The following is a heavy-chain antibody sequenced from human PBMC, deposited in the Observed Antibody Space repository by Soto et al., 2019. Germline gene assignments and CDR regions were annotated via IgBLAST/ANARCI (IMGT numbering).Heavy chain of an antibody. CDR3: ARGEFWEGYSSSWYAAE. CDR1: GGSISSGDYY. D-gene: IGHD6-13*01. V-gene: IGHV4-30-4*01. J-gene: IGHJ4*02. Sequence: QVQLQESGPGLVKPSQTLSLTCTVSGGSISSGDYYWSWIRQPPGKGLEWIGYIYYSGSTYYNPSLKSRVTISVDTSKNQFSLKLSSVTAADTAVYYCARGEFWEGYSSSWYAAEWGQGTLVTVSS. CDR2: IYYSGST.